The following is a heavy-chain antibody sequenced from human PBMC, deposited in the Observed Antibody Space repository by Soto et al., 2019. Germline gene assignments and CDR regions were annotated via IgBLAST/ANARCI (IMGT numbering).Heavy chain of an antibody. D-gene: IGHD2-15*01. Sequence: QITLKESGPTLVKPTQTLTLTCTFSGFSLSTRGVGVAWIRQPPGKALEWLALIYWDDDKHYRPSLETTLTITKDTSKNQVVLTMTNMDSVDTATYSCAYLPCSGGSCYWFSYSGMDVWGQGTTVTV. CDR3: AYLPCSGGSCYWFSYSGMDV. V-gene: IGHV2-5*02. CDR2: IYWDDDK. CDR1: GFSLSTRGVG. J-gene: IGHJ6*02.